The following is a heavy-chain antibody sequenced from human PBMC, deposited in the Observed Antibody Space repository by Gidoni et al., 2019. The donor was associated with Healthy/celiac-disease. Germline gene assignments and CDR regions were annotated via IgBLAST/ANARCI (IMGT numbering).Heavy chain of an antibody. V-gene: IGHV1-69*01. CDR3: ASLDSSGYRGAYYYYYYMDV. Sequence: QVQLVQSGAEVKKPGSSVKVSCKASGGTFSSYAISWVRQAPGQGLEWMGGIIPIFGTANYAQKFQGRVTMTADESTSTAYMELSSLRSEDTAVYYCASLDSSGYRGAYYYYYYMDVWGKGTTVTVSS. D-gene: IGHD3-22*01. J-gene: IGHJ6*03. CDR2: IIPIFGTA. CDR1: GGTFSSYA.